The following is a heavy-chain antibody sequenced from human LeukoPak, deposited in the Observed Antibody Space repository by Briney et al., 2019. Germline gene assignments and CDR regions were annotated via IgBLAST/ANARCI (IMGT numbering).Heavy chain of an antibody. CDR1: GYTFTSYG. CDR3: ARDHYYDSSGYYPD. CDR2: ISAYNGNT. Sequence: ASGKVSCKASGYTFTSYGISWVRQAPGQGLEWMGWISAYNGNTNYAHKLQCRVTMTPDTSTSTDYLEQRRLSSDDTAVYYCARDHYYDSSGYYPDWGQGTLVTVSS. V-gene: IGHV1-18*01. J-gene: IGHJ4*02. D-gene: IGHD3-22*01.